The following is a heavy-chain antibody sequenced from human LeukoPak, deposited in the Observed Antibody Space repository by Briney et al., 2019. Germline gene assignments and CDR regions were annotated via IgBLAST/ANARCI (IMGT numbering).Heavy chain of an antibody. CDR1: GGSFSGYY. D-gene: IGHD4-17*01. V-gene: IGHV4-34*01. CDR2: INHSGST. Sequence: SETLSLTCAVYGGSFSGYYWSWIRQSPGKGLEWIGEINHSGSTNYNPSLKSRVTISVDTSKNQFSLKLSSVTAADTAVYYCARAPYTVTIDPPFDYWGQGTLVTVSS. J-gene: IGHJ4*02. CDR3: ARAPYTVTIDPPFDY.